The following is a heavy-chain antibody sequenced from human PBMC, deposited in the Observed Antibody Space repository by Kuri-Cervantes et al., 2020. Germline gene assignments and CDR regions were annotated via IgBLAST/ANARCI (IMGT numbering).Heavy chain of an antibody. J-gene: IGHJ5*01. CDR3: ARTTRVRGGSWWFDS. V-gene: IGHV2-70*11. CDR2: IDWDDDK. Sequence: SGPTQVTPTQTLTLTCTFSGFSLSTSGRWGSWIRQPPGKALEWLARIDWDDDKYYSTSLKTRLTISKDTSKNQVVLTMTNMDPVDTATYYCARTTRVRGGSWWFDSWGQGTLVTVSS. D-gene: IGHD3-10*01. CDR1: GFSLSTSGRW.